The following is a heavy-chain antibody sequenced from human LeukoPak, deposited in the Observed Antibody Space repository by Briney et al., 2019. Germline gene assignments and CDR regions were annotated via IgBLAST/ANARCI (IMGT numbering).Heavy chain of an antibody. Sequence: ASVKVSCKASGYTFTSYYMHWVRQAPGQGLEWMVIINPSGGSTSYAQKFQGRVTMTRDTSTSTLYMELSSLRSEDTAVYYCARENSNYYGSGKYYFDYWGQGTLVTVCS. D-gene: IGHD3-10*01. J-gene: IGHJ4*02. CDR2: INPSGGST. V-gene: IGHV1-46*01. CDR1: GYTFTSYY. CDR3: ARENSNYYGSGKYYFDY.